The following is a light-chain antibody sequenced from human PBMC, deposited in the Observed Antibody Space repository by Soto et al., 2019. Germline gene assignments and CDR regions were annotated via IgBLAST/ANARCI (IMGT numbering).Light chain of an antibody. V-gene: IGKV1-5*03. J-gene: IGKJ1*01. Sequence: DIQMTQSPSTLSASVGDRVTITCRASQSISSWLAWYQQKPGKAPKLLIYKASGLESGVPSRFSGSGSGTDFTLTISSLQREDSAIYFCQQSYSSSWTFGQGTKVDIK. CDR1: QSISSW. CDR2: KAS. CDR3: QQSYSSSWT.